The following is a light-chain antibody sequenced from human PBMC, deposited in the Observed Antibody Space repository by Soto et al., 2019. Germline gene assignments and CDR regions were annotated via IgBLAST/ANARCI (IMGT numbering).Light chain of an antibody. J-gene: IGLJ1*01. Sequence: QSVLTQPRSVSGSPGQSVTISCTGTSSDVGGYNYVSWYQQHPGKAPKLIIYAVSGRPSGVPDRFSGSKSGNTASLTISGLQAEDEADYYCNSYTSAITQVFGTGTKVTVL. CDR2: AVS. CDR1: SSDVGGYNY. V-gene: IGLV2-11*01. CDR3: NSYTSAITQV.